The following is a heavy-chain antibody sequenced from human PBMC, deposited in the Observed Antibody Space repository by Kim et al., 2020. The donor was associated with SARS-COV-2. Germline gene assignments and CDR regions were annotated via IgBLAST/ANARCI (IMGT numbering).Heavy chain of an antibody. CDR1: GYTFTGYF. CDR3: ARWTGAGGMDV. CDR2: INPNSGGT. V-gene: IGHV1-2*05. Sequence: ASVKDSCKASGYTFTGYFLHWVRQAPGQGLEWMGRINPNSGGTNYAQKFQGRVTLTRDTSINTAYMELTRLTSDDTVVYYCARWTGAGGMDVWGQGTTVT. J-gene: IGHJ6*02. D-gene: IGHD2-8*02.